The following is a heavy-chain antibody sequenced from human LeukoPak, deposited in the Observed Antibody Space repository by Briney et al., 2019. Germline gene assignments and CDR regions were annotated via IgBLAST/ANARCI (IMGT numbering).Heavy chain of an antibody. CDR1: GSSIGRHY. Sequence: SETLSLTCSVSGSSIGRHYWNWIRQPPGKGLEWIGYTHFSGSSNYNPSLKSRATTSLDRAKNQISLTLTSVTAADTSVYFCARAKAAGSYDFWGQGTLVTVSS. CDR2: THFSGSS. D-gene: IGHD6-13*01. V-gene: IGHV4-59*11. CDR3: ARAKAAGSYDF. J-gene: IGHJ4*02.